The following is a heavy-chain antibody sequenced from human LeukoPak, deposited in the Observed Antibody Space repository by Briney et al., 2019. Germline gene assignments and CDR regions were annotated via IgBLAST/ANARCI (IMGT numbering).Heavy chain of an antibody. Sequence: PSETLSLTCAVYGGSFSGYYWSWIRQPPGKGLEWIGEINHSGSTNYNPSLKSRVTISVDTSKNQFSLKLSSVTAADTAVYYCARARNQALLLWFGELEEFDPWGQGTLVTVSS. CDR3: ARARNQALLLWFGELEEFDP. J-gene: IGHJ5*02. CDR2: INHSGST. D-gene: IGHD3-10*01. V-gene: IGHV4-34*01. CDR1: GGSFSGYY.